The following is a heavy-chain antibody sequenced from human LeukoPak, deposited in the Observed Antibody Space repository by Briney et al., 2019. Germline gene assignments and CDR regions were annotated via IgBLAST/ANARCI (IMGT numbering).Heavy chain of an antibody. D-gene: IGHD3-10*01. CDR3: AREEYYGSGSYYKGPLFDY. Sequence: GGSLRLSCAASGFTFSSYEMNWVRQAPGKGLEWVSYISSSGSTIYYADSVKGRFTISRDNAKNSQYLQMNSLRAEDTAVYYCAREEYYGSGSYYKGPLFDYWGQGTLVTVSS. J-gene: IGHJ4*02. CDR2: ISSSGSTI. CDR1: GFTFSSYE. V-gene: IGHV3-48*03.